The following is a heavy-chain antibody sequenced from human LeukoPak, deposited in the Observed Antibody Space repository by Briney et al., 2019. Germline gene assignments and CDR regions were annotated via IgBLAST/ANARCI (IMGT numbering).Heavy chain of an antibody. J-gene: IGHJ4*02. CDR1: GFTFSSYE. Sequence: GGSLRLSCAASGFTFSSYEMNWVRQAPGKGLEWVSYISSSGSTIYYADSVKGRFTISRDNAMNSLYLQMNSLRAEDTAVYYCASSYYDFWSGYSLSYYFDYWGQGTLVTVSS. V-gene: IGHV3-48*03. CDR3: ASSYYDFWSGYSLSYYFDY. D-gene: IGHD3-3*01. CDR2: ISSSGSTI.